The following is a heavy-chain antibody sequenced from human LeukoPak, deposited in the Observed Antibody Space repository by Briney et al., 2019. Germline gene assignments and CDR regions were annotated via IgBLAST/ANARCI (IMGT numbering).Heavy chain of an antibody. CDR1: GGTFSSYN. D-gene: IGHD6-19*01. J-gene: IGHJ4*02. V-gene: IGHV1-69*08. CDR2: IIPMQGTP. CDR3: ARESVAGGFEY. Sequence: SVKVSCKASGGTFSSYNFIWVRQAPGQGLEWMGGIIPMQGTPNYAQKFQDRVTISADKSTTTVYMALSSLRYEDTAMYYCARESVAGGFEYWGQGTLVTVSS.